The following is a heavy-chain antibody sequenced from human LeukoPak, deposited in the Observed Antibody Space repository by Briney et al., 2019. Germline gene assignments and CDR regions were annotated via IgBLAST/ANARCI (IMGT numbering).Heavy chain of an antibody. D-gene: IGHD6-13*01. V-gene: IGHV4-59*13. Sequence: PSETLSLTCTVSGGSISSYYWSWIRQPPGKGLEWIGYVYYSGTTNYNPSLKSRVTMSVDTSKSQFSLKLSPVTAADTAVYYCARRSSSWKNWFDPWGQGTLVTVSS. CDR3: ARRSSSWKNWFDP. J-gene: IGHJ5*02. CDR1: GGSISSYY. CDR2: VYYSGTT.